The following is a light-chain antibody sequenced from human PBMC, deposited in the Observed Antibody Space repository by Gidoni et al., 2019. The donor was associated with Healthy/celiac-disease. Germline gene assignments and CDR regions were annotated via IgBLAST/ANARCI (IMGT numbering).Light chain of an antibody. CDR1: QSVSNRY. V-gene: IGKV3-20*01. CDR2: GAS. CDR3: QQYGSSVRT. Sequence: EIVLTQSPGTLSLSPGERATLSCRASQSVSNRYLAWYQQKPGQAPRLLIYGASSRATGIPDRFSGSGSGTDFTFTISRLEPEDFAVYYCQQYGSSVRTFGQGTKLGSN. J-gene: IGKJ2*01.